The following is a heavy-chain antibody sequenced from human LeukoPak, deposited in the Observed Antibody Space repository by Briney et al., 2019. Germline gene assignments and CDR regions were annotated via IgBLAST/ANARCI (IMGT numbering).Heavy chain of an antibody. Sequence: GGSLRLSCAASGFTFTNAWMTWVRQAPGKGLEWVGRIKSKGDGETTDHAAPVKGRFFMSRDDAEATLYLQMNSPQADDTAVYYCATDLGLTMIRGVIVHWGQGALVTVSS. D-gene: IGHD3-10*01. V-gene: IGHV3-15*01. J-gene: IGHJ1*01. CDR2: IKSKGDGETT. CDR3: ATDLGLTMIRGVIVH. CDR1: GFTFTNAW.